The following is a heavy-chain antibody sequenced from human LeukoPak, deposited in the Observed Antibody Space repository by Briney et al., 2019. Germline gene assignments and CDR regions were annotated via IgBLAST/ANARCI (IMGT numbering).Heavy chain of an antibody. V-gene: IGHV4-30-4*01. Sequence: PSETLSLTCTVSGGSISSGDYYWSWIRQPPGKGLEWIGYIYYSGSTYYNPSLKSRVTISVDRSKNQFSLKLSSVTAADTAVYYCARGGAGYSSSWGLYNWFDPWGQGTLVTVSS. CDR2: IYYSGST. J-gene: IGHJ5*02. CDR1: GGSISSGDYY. D-gene: IGHD6-13*01. CDR3: ARGGAGYSSSWGLYNWFDP.